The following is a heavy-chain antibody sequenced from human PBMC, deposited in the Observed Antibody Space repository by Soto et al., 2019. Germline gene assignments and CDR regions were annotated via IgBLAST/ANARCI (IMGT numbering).Heavy chain of an antibody. Sequence: QVQLVQSGAEVKKPGASVKVSCKASGYTFTNYDISWVRQAPGQGLEWMGWMDPNSGNTDYAQKFQGRVTITRNTSISTAYLELSSLSSEDTAVYYCARGRGWRDYWGQGTLVTVSS. J-gene: IGHJ4*02. CDR1: GYTFTNYD. D-gene: IGHD6-19*01. V-gene: IGHV1-8*01. CDR3: ARGRGWRDY. CDR2: MDPNSGNT.